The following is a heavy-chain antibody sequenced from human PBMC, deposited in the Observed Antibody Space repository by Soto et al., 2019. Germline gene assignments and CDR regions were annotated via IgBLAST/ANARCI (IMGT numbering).Heavy chain of an antibody. J-gene: IGHJ4*02. CDR2: IVPISRTA. CDR3: ARDSGAKLSSS. D-gene: IGHD6-13*01. CDR1: GGTFSSYR. V-gene: IGHV1-69*01. Sequence: QVQLVQSGAEVKKPGSSVKVSCKASGGTFSSYRINWVRQAPGHGLEWVGGIVPISRTADYAQKFQGRVTITADESARTAYMELRSLKSQDTAVYYCARDSGAKLSSSWGQGTLVTVSS.